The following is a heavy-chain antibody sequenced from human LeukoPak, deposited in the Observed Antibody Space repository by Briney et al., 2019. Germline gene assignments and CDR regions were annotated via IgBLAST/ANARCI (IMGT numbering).Heavy chain of an antibody. CDR1: GGTFSSYA. D-gene: IGHD2-21*01. J-gene: IGHJ6*04. CDR3: ASLTRYSGSTDV. V-gene: IGHV1-69*05. CDR2: IIPIFGTA. Sequence: SVKVSCKASGGTFSSYAISWVRQAPGQGLEWMGGIIPIFGTANYAQKFQGRVTITTDESTSTAYMELSSLRSEDTAVYYCASLTRYSGSTDVWGKGTTVTVSP.